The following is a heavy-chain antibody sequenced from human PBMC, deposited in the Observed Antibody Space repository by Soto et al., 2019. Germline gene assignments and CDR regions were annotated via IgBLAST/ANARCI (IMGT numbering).Heavy chain of an antibody. D-gene: IGHD3-3*01. Sequence: GGSLRLSCSASGFTFSSYAMNWVRQTPGKGLEHVSTISGDGGTIYYADSVKGRFTISRDNAKNSLYLQMNSLRAEDTAVYYCARDHSFRDDFWSGYRREDAFDIWGQGTMVTVSS. CDR2: ISGDGGTI. V-gene: IGHV3-64*04. J-gene: IGHJ3*02. CDR1: GFTFSSYA. CDR3: ARDHSFRDDFWSGYRREDAFDI.